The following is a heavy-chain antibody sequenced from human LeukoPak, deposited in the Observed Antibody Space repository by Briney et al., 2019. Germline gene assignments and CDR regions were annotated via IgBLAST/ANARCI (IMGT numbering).Heavy chain of an antibody. D-gene: IGHD3-22*01. CDR3: VRNGDYYRLDY. Sequence: PGGSLRVSCTASGFIFSNYWMTWVRQAPGKGLEWVANIRGDGNEKQFEDSVKGRFTISRDNAKNSVFLQMNNLRAEDTAVFYCVRNGDYYRLDYWGQGTLVTVSS. CDR1: GFIFSNYW. J-gene: IGHJ4*02. V-gene: IGHV3-7*01. CDR2: IRGDGNEK.